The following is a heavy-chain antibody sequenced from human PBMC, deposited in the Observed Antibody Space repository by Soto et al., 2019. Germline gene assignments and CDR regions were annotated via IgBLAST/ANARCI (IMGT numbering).Heavy chain of an antibody. Sequence: EVQLLESGGGLVQPGGSLRLSCATSGFTFTSYAMTWVRQAPGMGLEWVAVINYIGRTTFHAQSVKGRFTISRDNSMNTVFLQMDSLRAEDTAVYYCVKQRVSGKTYYYNMDVWGLGTTVIVSS. CDR2: INYIGRTT. D-gene: IGHD3-10*01. CDR3: VKQRVSGKTYYYNMDV. CDR1: GFTFTSYA. V-gene: IGHV3-23*01. J-gene: IGHJ6*02.